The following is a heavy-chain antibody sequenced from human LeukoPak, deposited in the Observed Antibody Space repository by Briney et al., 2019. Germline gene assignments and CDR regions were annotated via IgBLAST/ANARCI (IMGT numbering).Heavy chain of an antibody. D-gene: IGHD3-3*01. Sequence: ASVKVSCKASGYTFTSYYMHWVRQAPGQGLEWMGIINPSGGSTSYAQKFQGRVTMTRDTSTSTVYMELSSLRSEDTAVYYCAKDKGLRFLEWPFWFDPWGQGTLVTVSS. CDR1: GYTFTSYY. CDR3: AKDKGLRFLEWPFWFDP. CDR2: INPSGGST. J-gene: IGHJ5*02. V-gene: IGHV1-46*01.